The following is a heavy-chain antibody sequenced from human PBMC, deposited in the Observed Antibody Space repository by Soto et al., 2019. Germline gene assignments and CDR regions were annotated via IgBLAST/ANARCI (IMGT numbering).Heavy chain of an antibody. CDR2: IIPIFGTA. V-gene: IGHV1-69*06. CDR1: GGTFSSYA. Sequence: ASVKVSCKASGGTFSSYAISWVRQAPGQGLEWMGGIIPIFGTANYAQKFQGRVTITADKSTSTAYMELSSLRSEDTAVYYCARNYPNDAFDIWGQGTMVTVSS. D-gene: IGHD3-10*01. CDR3: ARNYPNDAFDI. J-gene: IGHJ3*02.